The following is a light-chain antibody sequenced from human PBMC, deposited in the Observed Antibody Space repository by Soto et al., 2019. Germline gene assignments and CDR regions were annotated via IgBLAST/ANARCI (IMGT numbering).Light chain of an antibody. V-gene: IGKV3-15*01. J-gene: IGKJ1*01. CDR1: QSVYNN. CDR2: GAS. Sequence: VMTQSPATLSVSAGDTATLSCRASQSVYNNLAWYQQRPGQAPRLLIHGASTRATGVPAKVSGSGSGTEFTLTISSLQSEDFAVYYCQQYNNWPRTFGQGTKVDIK. CDR3: QQYNNWPRT.